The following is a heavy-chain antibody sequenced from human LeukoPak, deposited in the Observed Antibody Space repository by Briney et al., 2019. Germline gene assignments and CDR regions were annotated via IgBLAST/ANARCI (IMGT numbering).Heavy chain of an antibody. CDR1: GFSFSDYA. CDR3: ASSQKVNFDY. J-gene: IGHJ4*02. CDR2: IYYSGST. D-gene: IGHD3-10*01. V-gene: IGHV4-59*01. Sequence: PGGSLRLSCAASGFSFSDYAMSWVRQAPGKGLEWIGYIYYSGSTNYNPSLKSRVTISVDTSKNQFSLKLSSVTAADTAVYYCASSQKVNFDYWGQGTLVTVSS.